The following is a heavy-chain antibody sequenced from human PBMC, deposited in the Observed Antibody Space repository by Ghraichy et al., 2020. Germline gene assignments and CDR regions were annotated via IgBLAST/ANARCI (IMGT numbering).Heavy chain of an antibody. D-gene: IGHD1-7*01. CDR1: GYTFTSYD. CDR2: MNPNSGNT. J-gene: IGHJ6*02. CDR3: ARWERYNWNYFGYYYYGMDV. Sequence: ASVKVSCKASGYTFTSYDINWVRQATGQGLEWMGWMNPNSGNTGYAQKFQGRVTMTRNTSISTAYMELSSLRSEDTAVYYCARWERYNWNYFGYYYYGMDVWGQGTTVTVSS. V-gene: IGHV1-8*01.